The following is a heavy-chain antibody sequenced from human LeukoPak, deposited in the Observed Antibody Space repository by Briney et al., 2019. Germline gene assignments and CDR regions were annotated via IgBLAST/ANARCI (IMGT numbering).Heavy chain of an antibody. CDR3: ARDQPSSSWYGNDY. CDR1: GGSISSYY. V-gene: IGHV4-4*07. D-gene: IGHD6-13*01. Sequence: SETLSHTCTVSGGSISSYYWSWIRQPAGKGLEWIGRIYTSGSTNYNPSLKSRVTMSVDTSKNQFSLKLSSVTAADTAVYYCARDQPSSSWYGNDYWGQGTLVTVSS. CDR2: IYTSGST. J-gene: IGHJ4*02.